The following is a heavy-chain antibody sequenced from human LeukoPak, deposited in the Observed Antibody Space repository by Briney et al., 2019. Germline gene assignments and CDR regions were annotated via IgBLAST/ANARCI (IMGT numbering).Heavy chain of an antibody. V-gene: IGHV3-23*01. CDR2: ISGSGGST. CDR1: GFTFSSYA. CDR3: AKDRGSSWPHYYYYYGMDV. D-gene: IGHD6-13*01. J-gene: IGHJ6*02. Sequence: PGGSLRLSCAASGFTFSSYAMSWVRQAPGKGLEWVSAISGSGGSTYYADSVKGRFTISRDNSKNTLYLQMNSLRAEDTAVYYCAKDRGSSWPHYYYYYGMDVWGRGTTVTVSS.